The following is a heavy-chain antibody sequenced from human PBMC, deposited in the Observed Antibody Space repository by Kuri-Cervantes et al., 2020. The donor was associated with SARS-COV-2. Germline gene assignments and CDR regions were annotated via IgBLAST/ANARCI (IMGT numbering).Heavy chain of an antibody. CDR2: INPSGGST. Sequence: ASVKVSCKASGYTFTSYYMHWVRQAPGQGLEWMGIINPSGGSTSYAQKFQGRVTMTRDTSTSTVYMELSSLRSEDTAVYYCANTSGSHPVFDYWGQGTLVTVSS. D-gene: IGHD3-10*01. CDR3: ANTSGSHPVFDY. J-gene: IGHJ4*02. CDR1: GYTFTSYY. V-gene: IGHV1-46*01.